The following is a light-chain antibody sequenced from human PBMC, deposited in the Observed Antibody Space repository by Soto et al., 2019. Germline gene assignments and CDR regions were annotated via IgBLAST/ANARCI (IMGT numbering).Light chain of an antibody. CDR1: SSDVGDYNY. J-gene: IGLJ1*01. CDR3: CSYAGSYTYV. CDR2: GVT. V-gene: IGLV2-11*01. Sequence: QSALTQPRSVSGSPGQSVTISCTGTSSDVGDYNYVSWYQQNPGKAPKLVIYGVTKRPSGVPDRFSGSKSGNTASLTISGLQAEDEADYYCCSYAGSYTYVFGIGTKVTVL.